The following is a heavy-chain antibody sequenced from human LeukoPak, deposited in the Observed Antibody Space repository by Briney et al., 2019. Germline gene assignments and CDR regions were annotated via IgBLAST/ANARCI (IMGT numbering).Heavy chain of an antibody. CDR3: ARSGGSGSYYYYFDY. Sequence: SETLSLTCTVPGGSISSYYWSWIRQPPGKGLEWIGYIYYSGSTNYNPSLKSRVTISVDTSKNQFSLKLCSVTAADTAVYYCARSGGSGSYYYYFDYWGQGTLVTVSS. J-gene: IGHJ4*02. D-gene: IGHD3-10*01. CDR1: GGSISSYY. CDR2: IYYSGST. V-gene: IGHV4-59*01.